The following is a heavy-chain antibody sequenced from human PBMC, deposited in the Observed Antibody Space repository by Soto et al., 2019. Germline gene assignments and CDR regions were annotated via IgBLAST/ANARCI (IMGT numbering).Heavy chain of an antibody. J-gene: IGHJ6*02. CDR3: ARDEWRPYQLLPTYMDV. D-gene: IGHD2-2*01. Sequence: PGGSLRLSCAASGFTFSSYSMNWVRQAPGKGLEWVSSISSSSSYIYYADSVRGRFTISRDNAKNSLYLQMNSLRAEDTAVYYCARDEWRPYQLLPTYMDVWGQGTTVTVSS. V-gene: IGHV3-21*01. CDR2: ISSSSSYI. CDR1: GFTFSSYS.